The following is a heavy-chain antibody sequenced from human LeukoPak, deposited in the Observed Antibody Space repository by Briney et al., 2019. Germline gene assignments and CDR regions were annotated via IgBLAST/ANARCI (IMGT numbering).Heavy chain of an antibody. Sequence: GGSLRLSCAASGFTFSSYAMSWVRQAPGKGLEWVSAISGSGGSTYYADSVKGRFTISRDNSKNTLYLQMNSLRAEDTAVYYCAKGGVVPAATSPNDEYFQHWGQGTLVTVSS. V-gene: IGHV3-23*01. CDR1: GFTFSSYA. J-gene: IGHJ1*01. D-gene: IGHD2-2*01. CDR2: ISGSGGST. CDR3: AKGGVVPAATSPNDEYFQH.